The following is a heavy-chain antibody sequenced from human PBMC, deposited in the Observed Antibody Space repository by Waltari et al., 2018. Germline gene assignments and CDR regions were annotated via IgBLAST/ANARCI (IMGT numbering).Heavy chain of an antibody. CDR2: IRYDGSNK. CDR1: GFTFSSYG. CDR3: ATAYLSYSDDYYYGMDV. D-gene: IGHD2-21*01. Sequence: QVQLVESGGGVVQPGGSLRLSCAASGFTFSSYGMHWVRQAPGKGLEWVAFIRYDGSNKYYADSVKGRFTISRDNSKNTLYLQMNSLRAEDTAVYYCATAYLSYSDDYYYGMDVWGQGTTVTVSS. J-gene: IGHJ6*02. V-gene: IGHV3-30*02.